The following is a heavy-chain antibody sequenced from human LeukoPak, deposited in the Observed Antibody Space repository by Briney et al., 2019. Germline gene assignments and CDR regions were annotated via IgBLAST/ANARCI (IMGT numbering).Heavy chain of an antibody. D-gene: IGHD2-15*01. J-gene: IGHJ6*02. V-gene: IGHV1-18*01. CDR2: INAYNGNT. Sequence: ASVTVSCKASGYTFTSYGISWVRQAPAQGLEWMGWINAYNGNTNYAQKLHGRVTMTTDTSTSTAYMELRSLRSDDTAVYYCARDKGPLGRVDYYYYYGMDVWGQGTTVTVSS. CDR3: ARDKGPLGRVDYYYYYGMDV. CDR1: GYTFTSYG.